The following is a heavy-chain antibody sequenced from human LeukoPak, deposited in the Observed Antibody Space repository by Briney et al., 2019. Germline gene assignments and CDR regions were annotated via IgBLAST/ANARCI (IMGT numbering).Heavy chain of an antibody. CDR3: ARHVRYYDILTGLTSYYFDY. Sequence: SETLSLTCTVSGGSISSYYWSWIRQPQGKGLEWIGYIYYSGSTNYNPSLKIRVHISGDTSKNQFSLKLSSVTAADTAVYYCARHVRYYDILTGLTSYYFDYWGQGTLVTVSS. D-gene: IGHD3-9*01. V-gene: IGHV4-59*08. CDR1: GGSISSYY. CDR2: IYYSGST. J-gene: IGHJ4*02.